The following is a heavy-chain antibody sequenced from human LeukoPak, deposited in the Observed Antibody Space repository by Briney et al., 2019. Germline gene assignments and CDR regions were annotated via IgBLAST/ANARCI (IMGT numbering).Heavy chain of an antibody. CDR3: ASRSGVGTIDAFDI. D-gene: IGHD1-26*01. V-gene: IGHV5-51*01. CDR2: IYPGDSDS. CDR1: GYSFSTHW. Sequence: GESLKISCKASGYSFSTHWIAWVRQLPGKGLEWMGLIYPGDSDSRYSPSFHGQVTISADKSITTAYLQWSSLKASDTAMYYCASRSGVGTIDAFDIWGQGTLVTVSS. J-gene: IGHJ3*02.